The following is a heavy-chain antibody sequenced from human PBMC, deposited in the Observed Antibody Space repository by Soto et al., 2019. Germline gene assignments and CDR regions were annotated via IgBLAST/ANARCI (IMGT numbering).Heavy chain of an antibody. D-gene: IGHD6-19*01. CDR3: ANGPPGDSSGWPDY. CDR1: GLDFGVYP. V-gene: IGHV3-23*01. J-gene: IGHJ4*02. Sequence: GGSLRLSCTASGLDFGVYPMNWVRQAPGKGLEWVSAISGSGGSTYYADSVKGRFTISRDNSKNTLYLQMNSLRAEDTAVYYCANGPPGDSSGWPDYWGKGALVTVS. CDR2: ISGSGGST.